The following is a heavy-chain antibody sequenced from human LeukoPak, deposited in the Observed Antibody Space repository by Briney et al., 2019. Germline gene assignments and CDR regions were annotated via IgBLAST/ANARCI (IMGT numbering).Heavy chain of an antibody. Sequence: ASVKVSCKASGYTFTSYGISWVRQAPGQGLEWMGWISAYNGNTNYAQKLQGRVTMTTDTSTSTAYMELRSLRSDDTAVYYCQYSCSSTSCYSNYFDYWGQGTLVTVSS. CDR3: QYSCSSTSCYSNYFDY. CDR2: ISAYNGNT. V-gene: IGHV1-18*01. J-gene: IGHJ4*02. CDR1: GYTFTSYG. D-gene: IGHD2-2*01.